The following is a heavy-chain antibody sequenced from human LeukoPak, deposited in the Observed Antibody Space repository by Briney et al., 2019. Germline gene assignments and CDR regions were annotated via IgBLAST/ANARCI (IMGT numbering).Heavy chain of an antibody. CDR1: GFTFSSYS. J-gene: IGHJ3*02. Sequence: GGSLRLSCAASGFTFSSYSMNWVRQAPGKGLEWVSSISSSSSYIYYADSVKGRFTISRDNAKNSLYLQMNSLRAEDTAVYYCARAGLVVILDAFDIWGQGTMVTVSS. CDR2: ISSSSSYI. V-gene: IGHV3-21*01. CDR3: ARAGLVVILDAFDI. D-gene: IGHD2-21*01.